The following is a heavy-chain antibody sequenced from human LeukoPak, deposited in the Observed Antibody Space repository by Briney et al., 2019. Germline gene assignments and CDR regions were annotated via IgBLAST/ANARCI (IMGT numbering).Heavy chain of an antibody. Sequence: GGSLRLSCAASGFTFTIYALPWVRQAPGKGLEWVSGIYGSGQTTYYADSVKGRFTISRDNSKNTLYLQMSSLRLGDTAVYYCAKVSMQWIDGYTACCGQGALVTVSS. CDR3: AKVSMQWIDGYTAC. CDR1: GFTFTIYA. V-gene: IGHV3-23*01. D-gene: IGHD5-24*01. CDR2: IYGSGQTT. J-gene: IGHJ4*02.